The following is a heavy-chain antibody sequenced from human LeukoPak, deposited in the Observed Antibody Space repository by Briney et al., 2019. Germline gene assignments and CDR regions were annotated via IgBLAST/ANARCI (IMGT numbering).Heavy chain of an antibody. CDR3: ARGTLNIPGEHGAFDY. Sequence: GGSLRLSCLASGFTFSTYSLSWVRQAPGKGLEWVSSISTSSSYIHYADPVKGRFTISRDNAKNSLYLQMNSLRAEDTAVYYCARGTLNIPGEHGAFDYWGQGTLVTVSS. CDR2: ISTSSSYI. CDR1: GFTFSTYS. V-gene: IGHV3-21*01. J-gene: IGHJ4*02. D-gene: IGHD1-14*01.